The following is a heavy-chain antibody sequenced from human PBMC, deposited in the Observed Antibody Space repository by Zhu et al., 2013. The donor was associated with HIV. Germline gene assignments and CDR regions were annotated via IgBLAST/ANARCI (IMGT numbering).Heavy chain of an antibody. CDR1: GFTFSSYG. Sequence: VQLVESGGGVVQPGRSLRLSCAASGFTFSSYGMHWVRQAPGKGLEWVAVIWYDGSNKYYADSVKGRFTISRDNSKNTLYLQMNSLRAEDTAVYYCARGQKYYFDYWGQGTLITVSS. V-gene: IGHV3-33*01. CDR3: ARGQKYYFDY. CDR2: IWYDGSNK. J-gene: IGHJ4*02.